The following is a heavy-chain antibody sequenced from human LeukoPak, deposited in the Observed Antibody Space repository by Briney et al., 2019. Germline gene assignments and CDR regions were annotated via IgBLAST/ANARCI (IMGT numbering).Heavy chain of an antibody. D-gene: IGHD3-10*02. CDR1: GGSISSYY. CDR3: ARSSVTTFFDC. CDR2: IYYSGST. J-gene: IGHJ4*02. V-gene: IGHV4-59*01. Sequence: PSETLSLTCTASGGSISSYYWSWIRQPPGKGLEWIGYIYYSGSTNYNPSLKSRVTISVDTSKNQFSLKLSSVTAADTAVYYCARSSVTTFFDCWGAGTLVTVSS.